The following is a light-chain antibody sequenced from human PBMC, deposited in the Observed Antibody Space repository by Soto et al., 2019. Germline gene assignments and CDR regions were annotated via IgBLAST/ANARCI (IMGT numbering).Light chain of an antibody. CDR2: GAS. Sequence: EVVMTQSPATLSESPGERATLSCRASQSIDNKLAWYQQKPGQAPRLLIYGASTRATGIPARFSGSGSGTEFTLTISSLQSEDIAVYYCQQYNKWFSITFGQGTRLEIK. CDR3: QQYNKWFSIT. V-gene: IGKV3-15*01. CDR1: QSIDNK. J-gene: IGKJ5*01.